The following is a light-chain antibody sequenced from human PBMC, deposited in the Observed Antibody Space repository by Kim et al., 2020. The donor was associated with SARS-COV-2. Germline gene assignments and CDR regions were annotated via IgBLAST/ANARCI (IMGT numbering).Light chain of an antibody. CDR2: GAS. Sequence: EIVLTQSPGTLSLSPGERATLSCMASQSVSSNNLAWYQQKPGQAPRLLIYGASTRATGIPDRFSGSGSGTDFTLTISRLEPEDFAVYYCQQSGSSPLTFGGGTKVDIK. CDR1: QSVSSNN. J-gene: IGKJ4*01. V-gene: IGKV3-20*01. CDR3: QQSGSSPLT.